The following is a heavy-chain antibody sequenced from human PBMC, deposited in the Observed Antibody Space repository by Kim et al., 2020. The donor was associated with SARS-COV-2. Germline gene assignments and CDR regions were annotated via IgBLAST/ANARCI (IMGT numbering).Heavy chain of an antibody. CDR3: AGPYSSSPYYFDY. Sequence: SNPSLRRRVTISVDTSKNQLSLKLSSVTAADTAVYYCAGPYSSSPYYFDYWGQGTLVTVSS. J-gene: IGHJ4*02. D-gene: IGHD6-6*01. V-gene: IGHV4-39*01.